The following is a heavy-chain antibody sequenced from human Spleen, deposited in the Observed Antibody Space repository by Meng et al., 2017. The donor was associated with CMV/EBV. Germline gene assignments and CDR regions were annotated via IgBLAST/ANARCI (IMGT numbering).Heavy chain of an antibody. Sequence: SENMSLTCTVSGGSISSSSYYWGWIRQPPGKGLEWIGSIYYSGSTYYNPSLKSRVTISVDTSKNQFSLKLSSVTAADTAVYYCATLWFGEPTENYWGQGTLVTVSS. D-gene: IGHD3-10*01. J-gene: IGHJ4*02. CDR2: IYYSGST. CDR1: GGSISSSSYY. V-gene: IGHV4-39*07. CDR3: ATLWFGEPTENY.